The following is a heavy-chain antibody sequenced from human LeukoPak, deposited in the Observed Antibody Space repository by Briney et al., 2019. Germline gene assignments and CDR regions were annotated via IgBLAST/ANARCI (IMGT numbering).Heavy chain of an antibody. CDR3: ARVAVAGPYFDY. J-gene: IGHJ4*02. D-gene: IGHD6-19*01. CDR1: GFTFDDYA. V-gene: IGHV3-9*01. Sequence: GGSLRLSCAASGFTFDDYAMQWVRHAPGKGLEWVSGISWNSGSIGYADSVKGRFTISRDNAKNSLYLQMNSLRAEDTALYYCARVAVAGPYFDYWGQGTLVTVSS. CDR2: ISWNSGSI.